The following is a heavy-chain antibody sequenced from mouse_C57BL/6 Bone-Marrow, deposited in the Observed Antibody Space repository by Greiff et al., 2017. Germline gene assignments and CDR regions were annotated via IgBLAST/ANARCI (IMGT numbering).Heavy chain of an antibody. CDR1: GFTFTDYY. CDR3: ARSPRDYVYYFGY. Sequence: EVKLVESGGGLVQPGGSLSLSCAASGFTFTDYYMSWVRQPPGKALEWLGFIRNKANGYTTEYSASVKGRFTISRDNSQSILYLQMNALRAEDSATYYCARSPRDYVYYFGYWGQGTTLTVSS. J-gene: IGHJ2*01. V-gene: IGHV7-3*01. D-gene: IGHD2-4*01. CDR2: IRNKANGYTT.